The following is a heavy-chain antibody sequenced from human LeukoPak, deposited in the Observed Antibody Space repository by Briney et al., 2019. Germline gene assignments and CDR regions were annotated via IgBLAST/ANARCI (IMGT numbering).Heavy chain of an antibody. CDR3: ARDSATDLRWGYDY. Sequence: SVKVSCKASGGTFSSYAISWVRQAPGQGLEWMGRIIPILGIANYAQKFQGRVTITADKSTSTAYMELSSLRSEDTAVYYCARDSATDLRWGYDYWGQGALVTVSS. V-gene: IGHV1-69*04. D-gene: IGHD5-12*01. CDR1: GGTFSSYA. CDR2: IIPILGIA. J-gene: IGHJ4*02.